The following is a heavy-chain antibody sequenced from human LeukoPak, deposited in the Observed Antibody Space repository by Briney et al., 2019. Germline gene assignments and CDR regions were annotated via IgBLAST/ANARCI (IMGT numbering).Heavy chain of an antibody. CDR1: GFTFSSYG. Sequence: GGSLRLSCAASGFTFSSYGMHWVRQAPGKGLEWVAVISYDGSNKYYADSAKGRFTISRDNSKNTLYLQMNSLRAEDTAVYYCAKDRKLLWFGPFDYWGQGTLVTVSS. J-gene: IGHJ4*02. D-gene: IGHD3-10*01. CDR3: AKDRKLLWFGPFDY. CDR2: ISYDGSNK. V-gene: IGHV3-30*18.